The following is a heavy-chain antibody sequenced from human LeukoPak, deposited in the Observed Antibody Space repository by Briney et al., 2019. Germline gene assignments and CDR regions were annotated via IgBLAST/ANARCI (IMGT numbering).Heavy chain of an antibody. Sequence: GESLKISCKGSGYSFPSYWITWVRQMPGKGLEWMGSIDPSDSYTNYSPSFQGHVAISADKSISTAYLQWSSLMASDTAMYYCARTYYDILTGYSLSDYWGQGTLVTVSS. CDR2: IDPSDSYT. CDR1: GYSFPSYW. D-gene: IGHD3-9*01. J-gene: IGHJ4*02. CDR3: ARTYYDILTGYSLSDY. V-gene: IGHV5-10-1*01.